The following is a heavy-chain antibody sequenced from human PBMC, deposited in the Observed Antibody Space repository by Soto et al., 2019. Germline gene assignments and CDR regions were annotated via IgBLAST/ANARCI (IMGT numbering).Heavy chain of an antibody. CDR2: IIPIFGTA. CDR1: GGTFSSYA. V-gene: IGHV1-69*01. Sequence: QVQLVQSGAEVKKPGSSVKVSCKASGGTFSSYAISWVRQAPGQGLEWMGGIIPIFGTANYAQKFQGRVTITADESTSTAYMELSSLRSEDTDVYYCARGAYCSSTSCYVYYYYGMDVWGQGTTVTVSS. J-gene: IGHJ6*02. D-gene: IGHD2-2*01. CDR3: ARGAYCSSTSCYVYYYYGMDV.